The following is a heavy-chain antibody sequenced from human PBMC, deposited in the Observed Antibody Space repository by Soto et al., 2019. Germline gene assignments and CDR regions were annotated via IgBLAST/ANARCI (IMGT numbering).Heavy chain of an antibody. V-gene: IGHV3-30*18. D-gene: IGHD6-19*01. Sequence: VPLVESGGGVVQPGRSLRLSCAASGFTFSDYAMHWVRQAPGKGLEWVAVVSHDGRNTHYADSVKGRFTISRDSSKNTVSLEMTSLRAEDSAVYYGAKGGRQWLVTSDFDYWGQGALVTVSS. CDR3: AKGGRQWLVTSDFDY. CDR1: GFTFSDYA. J-gene: IGHJ4*02. CDR2: VSHDGRNT.